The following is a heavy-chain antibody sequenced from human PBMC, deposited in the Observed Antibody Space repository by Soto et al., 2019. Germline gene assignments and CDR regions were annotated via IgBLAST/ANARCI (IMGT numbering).Heavy chain of an antibody. J-gene: IGHJ4*02. CDR3: ARVASDYINSVDN. CDR2: IGGSGGNR. D-gene: IGHD4-4*01. V-gene: IGHV3-23*01. Sequence: EVQLLESGGGLVQPGGSLRLSCAASGFTFNAYAMTWVRQAPGKGLEWVSAIGGSGGNRYYADSVRGRFTISRDNSKDTVDLQMNSLRVEDTAVYYCARVASDYINSVDNWGQGIRVTVSS. CDR1: GFTFNAYA.